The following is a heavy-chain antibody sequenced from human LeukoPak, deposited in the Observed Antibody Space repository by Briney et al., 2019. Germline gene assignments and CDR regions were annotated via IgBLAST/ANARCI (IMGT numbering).Heavy chain of an antibody. Sequence: GGSLRLSCAASGFTFDDYTMHWVRQAPGKGLEWVSLISWDGGSTYYADSVKGRFTISRDNSKNSLYLQMNSLRTEDTALYYCAKDRDSSSWSNDYYYYYYMDVWGKGTTVTVSS. CDR3: AKDRDSSSWSNDYYYYYYMDV. CDR1: GFTFDDYT. V-gene: IGHV3-43*01. D-gene: IGHD6-13*01. CDR2: ISWDGGST. J-gene: IGHJ6*03.